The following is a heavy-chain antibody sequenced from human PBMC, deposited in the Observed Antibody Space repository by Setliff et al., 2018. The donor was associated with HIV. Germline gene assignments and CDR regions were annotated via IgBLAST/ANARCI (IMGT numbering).Heavy chain of an antibody. CDR1: AYTFTSYG. D-gene: IGHD1-1*01. V-gene: IGHV1-18*01. J-gene: IGHJ3*02. CDR3: ARMRVFLGTTGTRRVDAFDI. Sequence: ASVKVSCKASAYTFTSYGISWLRKAPGQGLEWMGWISAYNGNTNYAQKLQGRVTMTTDTSTSTAYMELRSLRSDDTAVYFCARMRVFLGTTGTRRVDAFDIWGQGTMVTVSS. CDR2: ISAYNGNT.